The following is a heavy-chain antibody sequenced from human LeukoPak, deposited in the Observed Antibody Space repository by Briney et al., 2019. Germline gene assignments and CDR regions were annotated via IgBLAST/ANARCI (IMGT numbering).Heavy chain of an antibody. Sequence: PSETLSLTCTVSGGSVSSSTYYWNWVRQPPGKGLEWIGYIYNSGSTNYSPSFKSRVTISADTSRNQFSLKVSFVTAADTAVYYCARGQVGATQLFDYWGQGTLVTVSS. V-gene: IGHV4-61*01. CDR3: ARGQVGATQLFDY. J-gene: IGHJ4*02. CDR2: IYNSGST. CDR1: GGSVSSSTYY. D-gene: IGHD1-26*01.